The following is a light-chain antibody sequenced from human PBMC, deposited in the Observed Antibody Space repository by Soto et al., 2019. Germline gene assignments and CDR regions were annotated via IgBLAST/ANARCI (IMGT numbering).Light chain of an antibody. CDR3: QPFGGPWT. V-gene: IGKV3-20*01. Sequence: EIVLTQSPGTLSLSPGERATLSCRASQSVTSNSFAWYQQKPGQPPRVLIYGASSRATGIPDRFSGSGSGTDFTLTITRLEPEDFAVYHCQPFGGPWTFGQGTKVDSK. J-gene: IGKJ1*01. CDR2: GAS. CDR1: QSVTSNS.